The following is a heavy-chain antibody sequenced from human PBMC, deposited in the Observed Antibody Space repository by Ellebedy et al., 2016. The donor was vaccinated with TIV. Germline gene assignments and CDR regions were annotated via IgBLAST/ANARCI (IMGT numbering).Heavy chain of an antibody. CDR2: ISSSSSYI. D-gene: IGHD2-2*01. V-gene: IGHV3-21*01. Sequence: GESLKISCAASGFTFSSYSMNWVRQAPGKGLEWVSSISSSSSYIYYADSVKGRFTISRDNAKNSLYLQMNSLRAEDTAVYYCARDPFCSSTSCPYYYYGMDVWGQGTTVTVSS. CDR1: GFTFSSYS. CDR3: ARDPFCSSTSCPYYYYGMDV. J-gene: IGHJ6*02.